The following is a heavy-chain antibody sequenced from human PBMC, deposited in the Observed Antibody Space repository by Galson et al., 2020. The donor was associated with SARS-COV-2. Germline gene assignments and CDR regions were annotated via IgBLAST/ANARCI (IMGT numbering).Heavy chain of an antibody. CDR2: IWYDGSNK. D-gene: IGHD5-18*01. Sequence: GESLKISCAASGFTFSSYGMHWVRQAPGKGLEWVAVIWYDGSNKYYADSVKGRFTISIDNSKNTLYLQMNSLRAEDTAVYYCARDSSHTGYCGMDVWGQGTTGTVAS. J-gene: IGHJ6*02. V-gene: IGHV3-33*01. CDR3: ARDSSHTGYCGMDV. CDR1: GFTFSSYG.